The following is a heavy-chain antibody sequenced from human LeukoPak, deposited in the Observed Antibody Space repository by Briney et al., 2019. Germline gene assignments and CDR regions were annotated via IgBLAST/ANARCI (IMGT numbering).Heavy chain of an antibody. CDR3: ARDRFRITMVRGVIGY. J-gene: IGHJ4*02. CDR2: ISSSGSTI. V-gene: IGHV3-11*01. D-gene: IGHD3-10*01. CDR1: GFTFSDYY. Sequence: GGSLRLSWAASGFTFSDYYMSWIRQAPGKGLEWVSYISSSGSTIYYADSVKGRFTISRDNAKNSLYLQMNSLRAEDTAVYYCARDRFRITMVRGVIGYWGQGTLVTVSS.